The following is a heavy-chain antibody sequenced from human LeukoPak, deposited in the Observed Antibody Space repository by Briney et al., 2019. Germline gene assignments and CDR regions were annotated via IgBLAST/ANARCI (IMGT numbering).Heavy chain of an antibody. V-gene: IGHV4-61*02. CDR3: ARDYSSGWYDY. D-gene: IGHD6-19*01. J-gene: IGHJ4*02. CDR1: GVSITSGTYY. CDR2: IYTSGST. Sequence: PSETLSLTCTVCGVSITSGTYYWTWIRQPAGKGLEWIGRIYTSGSTNYNPSLKSRVTMSVDTSKNQFSLKLSSVTAADTAVYYCARDYSSGWYDYWGQGTLVTVSS.